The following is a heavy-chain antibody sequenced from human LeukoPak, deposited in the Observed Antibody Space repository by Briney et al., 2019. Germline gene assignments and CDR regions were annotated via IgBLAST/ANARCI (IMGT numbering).Heavy chain of an antibody. Sequence: GASVKVSCKASGYTFTSYYMHWVRQAPGQGLEWMGVINPSGGSTTYAQKFQGRVTMTRDTSTSTVYMELSSLRSEDTAVFYCVSHFDWFRYWGQGTLVTVSS. J-gene: IGHJ4*02. V-gene: IGHV1-46*01. CDR3: VSHFDWFRY. CDR1: GYTFTSYY. D-gene: IGHD3-9*01. CDR2: INPSGGST.